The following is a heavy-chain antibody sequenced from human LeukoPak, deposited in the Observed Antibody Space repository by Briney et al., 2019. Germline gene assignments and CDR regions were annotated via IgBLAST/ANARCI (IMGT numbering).Heavy chain of an antibody. D-gene: IGHD4-17*01. V-gene: IGHV3-48*03. CDR3: ARSRTYGDYGRGLDY. CDR1: GFTFSSYE. J-gene: IGHJ4*02. Sequence: GGSLRLSCAASGFTFSSYEMNWVRQAPGKGLEWVSYISSSGSTIYYADSVKGRFTISRDNAKNSLYLQMSSLRAEDTAVYYCARSRTYGDYGRGLDYWGQGILVTVSS. CDR2: ISSSGSTI.